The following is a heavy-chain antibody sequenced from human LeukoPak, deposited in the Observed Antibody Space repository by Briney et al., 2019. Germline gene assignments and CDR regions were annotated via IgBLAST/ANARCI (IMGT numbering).Heavy chain of an antibody. CDR2: IKQNGSEN. CDR3: ARRGTIAVPVFWFDP. D-gene: IGHD6-19*01. CDR1: GFTFTSYW. V-gene: IGHV3-7*01. J-gene: IGHJ5*02. Sequence: PGGSLTLSCVASGFTFTSYWMSWVRQAPGKGLEWVANIKQNGSENYYLDSLDRRFSISRDNAKNSVYLQINRLRAEDTAVYYCARRGTIAVPVFWFDPWGQGTLVIVS.